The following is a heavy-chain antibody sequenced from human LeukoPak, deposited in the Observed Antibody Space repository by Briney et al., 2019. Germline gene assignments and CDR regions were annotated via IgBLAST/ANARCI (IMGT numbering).Heavy chain of an antibody. D-gene: IGHD4-23*01. V-gene: IGHV3-48*03. CDR2: ISSSDTTI. CDR1: GFTFSSYA. CDR3: AREGPYGGLDS. J-gene: IGHJ4*02. Sequence: GGSLRLSCAASGFTFSSYAMSWVRQAPGKGLEWVSYISSSDTTIYYADSVKGRFTISRDNAKNSLYLQMNSLRAEDTALYYCAREGPYGGLDSWGQGTLVTVSS.